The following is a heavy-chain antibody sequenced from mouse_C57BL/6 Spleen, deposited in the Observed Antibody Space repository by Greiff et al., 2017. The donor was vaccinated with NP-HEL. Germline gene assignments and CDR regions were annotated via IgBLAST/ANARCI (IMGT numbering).Heavy chain of an antibody. D-gene: IGHD2-3*01. Sequence: EADGGLVQTKGSLKLSCAGVGGKCKKEEREGGREERGKGGEGGACIRSKSSNSATYYADSVKYRFTISRDDSQSMLYLQMNNLKTEDTAMYYCVREHDGYYDYYAMDYWGQGTSVTVSS. CDR2: IRSKSSNSAT. J-gene: IGHJ4*01. CDR1: GGKCKKEE. CDR3: VREHDGYYDYYAMDY. V-gene: IGHV10-3*01.